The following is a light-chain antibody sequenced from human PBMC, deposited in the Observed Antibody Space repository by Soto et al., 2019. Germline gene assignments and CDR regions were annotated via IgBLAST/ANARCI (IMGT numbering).Light chain of an antibody. CDR3: QQRSDWPPT. J-gene: IGKJ4*01. CDR2: DAS. V-gene: IGKV3-11*01. Sequence: EIVLTQSPATLSLSPGDRATLSCRASQSVRSYLAWYQQKPGQAPRLLIYDASNRATGIPARFSGSGSGTDFTLTVSSLEPEDFAVYYRQQRSDWPPTFGGGTKVEIE. CDR1: QSVRSY.